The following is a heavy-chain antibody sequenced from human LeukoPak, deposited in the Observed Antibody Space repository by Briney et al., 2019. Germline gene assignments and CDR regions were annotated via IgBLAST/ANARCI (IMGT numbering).Heavy chain of an antibody. CDR3: ATVGATRSNYYYYGMDV. V-gene: IGHV1-24*01. D-gene: IGHD1-26*01. Sequence: ASVKVSYKVSGYTLTELSMHWVRQAPGKGLEWMGGFDPEDGETIYAQKFQGRVTMTEDTSTDTAYMGLSSLRSEDTAVYYCATVGATRSNYYYYGMDVWGQGTTVTVSS. J-gene: IGHJ6*02. CDR2: FDPEDGET. CDR1: GYTLTELS.